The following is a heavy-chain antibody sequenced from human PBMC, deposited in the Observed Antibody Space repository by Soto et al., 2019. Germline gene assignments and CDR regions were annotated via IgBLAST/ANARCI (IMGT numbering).Heavy chain of an antibody. CDR3: AGGLLTGTTSLENPLAY. Sequence: QVQLQESGPGLVKPSETLSLTCTVSGGSISSYYWSWIRQPPGKGLEWIGYIYYSGSTNYNPSLKRRVTITVDTSKNQFSLRLSSVTAADTAVYYCAGGLLTGTTSLENPLAYWGRGTLVTVSS. V-gene: IGHV4-59*01. D-gene: IGHD1-20*01. J-gene: IGHJ4*02. CDR1: GGSISSYY. CDR2: IYYSGST.